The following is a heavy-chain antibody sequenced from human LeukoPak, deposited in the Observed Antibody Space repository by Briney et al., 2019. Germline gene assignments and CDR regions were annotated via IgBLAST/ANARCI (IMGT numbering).Heavy chain of an antibody. D-gene: IGHD6-13*01. J-gene: IGHJ4*02. V-gene: IGHV3-53*01. CDR1: GFTVSSNY. CDR2: IYSGGST. CDR3: AKVPIAALYYFDY. Sequence: PGGSLRLSCAASGFTVSSNYMSWVRQAPGKGLEWVSVIYSGGSTYYADSVKGRFTISRDNSKNTLYLQMNSLRAEDTAVYYCAKVPIAALYYFDYWGQGTLVTVSS.